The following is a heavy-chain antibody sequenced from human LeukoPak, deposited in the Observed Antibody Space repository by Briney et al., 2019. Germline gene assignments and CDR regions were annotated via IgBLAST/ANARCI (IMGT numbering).Heavy chain of an antibody. CDR2: INHSGST. V-gene: IGHV4-34*01. J-gene: IGHJ6*02. CDR3: ARRGSYYYGMDV. D-gene: IGHD1-26*01. Sequence: SETLSLTCAVYGGSFSGYYWSWIRQPPGKGLEWIGEINHSGSTNYNPSLKSRVTISVDTSKNQSSLKLSSVTAADTAVYYCARRGSYYYGMDVWGQGTTVTVSS. CDR1: GGSFSGYY.